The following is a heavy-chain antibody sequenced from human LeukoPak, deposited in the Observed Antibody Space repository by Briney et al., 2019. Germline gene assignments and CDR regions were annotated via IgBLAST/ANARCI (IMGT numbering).Heavy chain of an antibody. Sequence: ASVKVSCEASGYTFTSYGIGWVRQAPGQGLEWMGWISAYNGHTNYAQKFQGRVTMTTETSTTTAYMELRSLTSDDTAVYYCARVSRLDFQLRHAFNIWGQGTMVTVSS. V-gene: IGHV1-18*01. D-gene: IGHD3-3*01. CDR2: ISAYNGHT. CDR1: GYTFTSYG. J-gene: IGHJ3*02. CDR3: ARVSRLDFQLRHAFNI.